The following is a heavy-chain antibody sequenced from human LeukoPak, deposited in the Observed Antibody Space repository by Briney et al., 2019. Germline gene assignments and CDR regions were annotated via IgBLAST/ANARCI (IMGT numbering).Heavy chain of an antibody. Sequence: GGSLRPSCAASGFTFSIYSMNWVRQAPGKGLEWVSSISSSSSYIYYADSVKGRFTISRDNAKNSLYLQMNSLRAEDTAVYYCARVAAAGTSHYYYYYYMDVWGKGTTVTVSS. V-gene: IGHV3-21*01. CDR1: GFTFSIYS. D-gene: IGHD6-13*01. CDR2: ISSSSSYI. J-gene: IGHJ6*03. CDR3: ARVAAAGTSHYYYYYYMDV.